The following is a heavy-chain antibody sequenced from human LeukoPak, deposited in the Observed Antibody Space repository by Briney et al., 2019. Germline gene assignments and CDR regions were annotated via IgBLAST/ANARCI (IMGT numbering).Heavy chain of an antibody. Sequence: GGSLRLSCAASEFTFSTYWMHWVRQPPGKGLVWVSRINGDGSDTTYADSVKGRFTISRDNAKNTLYLQMNSLRAEDTAVYFCARVQLLADDIFDLWGQGTMVTVSS. CDR2: INGDGSDT. D-gene: IGHD6-19*01. CDR1: EFTFSTYW. V-gene: IGHV3-74*01. CDR3: ARVQLLADDIFDL. J-gene: IGHJ3*01.